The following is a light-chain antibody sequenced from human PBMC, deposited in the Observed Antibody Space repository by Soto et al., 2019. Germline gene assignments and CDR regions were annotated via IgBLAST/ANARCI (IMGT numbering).Light chain of an antibody. CDR3: SSYTRSNSVV. V-gene: IGLV2-8*01. J-gene: IGLJ2*01. CDR2: KVT. Sequence: QSALTQPPSASGSPGQSVTISCTGTSSDVGGYNYVSWYQQHPGKAPELMIYKVTKRPSGVPDRFSGSKSGNTASLTVSGLQAEDEADYYCSSYTRSNSVVFGGGTKLTVL. CDR1: SSDVGGYNY.